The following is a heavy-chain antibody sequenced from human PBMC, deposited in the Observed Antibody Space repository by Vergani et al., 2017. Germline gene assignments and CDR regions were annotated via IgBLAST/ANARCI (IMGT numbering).Heavy chain of an antibody. CDR3: ARGFSYYYDSSGYPSDAFDI. CDR2: IYYSGST. Sequence: QLQLQESGSGLVKPSQTLSLTCAVSGGSISSGGYSWSWIRQPPGKGLEWIGYIYYSGSTYYNPSLKSRVTISVDTSKNQFSLKLSSVTAADTAVYYCARGFSYYYDSSGYPSDAFDIWGQGTMVTVSS. D-gene: IGHD3-22*01. J-gene: IGHJ3*02. V-gene: IGHV4-30-2*05. CDR1: GGSISSGGYS.